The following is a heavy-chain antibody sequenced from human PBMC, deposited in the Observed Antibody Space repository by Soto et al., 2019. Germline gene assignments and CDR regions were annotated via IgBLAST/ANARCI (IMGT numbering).Heavy chain of an antibody. D-gene: IGHD3-10*01. Sequence: PGGSLRLSCSASGVTFSSYVMTLVRQSPGTGLEWVSAISGSGGSTYYADSVKGRFTISRDNSKNTLYLQMSSLRAEDTAVYFCAKLLGSGIYFPHGYWGQGTLVTVSS. V-gene: IGHV3-23*01. CDR2: ISGSGGST. CDR3: AKLLGSGIYFPHGY. CDR1: GVTFSSYV. J-gene: IGHJ4*02.